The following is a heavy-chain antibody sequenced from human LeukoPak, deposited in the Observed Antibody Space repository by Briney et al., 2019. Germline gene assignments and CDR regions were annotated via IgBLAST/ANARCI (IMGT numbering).Heavy chain of an antibody. V-gene: IGHV1-69*04. CDR1: GGTFSSYA. Sequence: ASVKVSCKASGGTFSSYAISWVRQAPGQGLEWMGRIIPILGIANYAQKFQGRVTITADKSTSTAYMELSSLRSEDTAVYYCARARSLEGATIDYYYGMDVWGQGTTVTVSS. D-gene: IGHD1-26*01. J-gene: IGHJ6*02. CDR2: IIPILGIA. CDR3: ARARSLEGATIDYYYGMDV.